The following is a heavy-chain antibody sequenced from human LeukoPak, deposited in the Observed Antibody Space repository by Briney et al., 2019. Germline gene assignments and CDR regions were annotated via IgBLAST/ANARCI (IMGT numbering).Heavy chain of an antibody. V-gene: IGHV3-48*04. CDR3: ATSNGCLNH. Sequence: GGSLRLSCVGSAFTFRSYNMNWVRQAPGKGLEWVSYIVGDSSTIHYADSVKGRFTISRDNAKNSVYLQMNSLRVEDTAVYYCATSNGCLNHWGQGALVTVSS. D-gene: IGHD2-15*01. CDR2: IVGDSSTI. J-gene: IGHJ5*02. CDR1: AFTFRSYN.